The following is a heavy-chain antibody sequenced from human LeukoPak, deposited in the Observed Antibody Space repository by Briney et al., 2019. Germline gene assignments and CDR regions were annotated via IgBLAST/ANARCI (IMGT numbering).Heavy chain of an antibody. CDR2: INHSGST. Sequence: SETLSLTCAVYGGSFSGYYWSWIRQPPGKGLEWIGEINHSGSTNYNPSLKSRVTISVDTSKNQFSLKLSSVTAADTAVYYCARSAGNLAVGATHFDYWGQGTLVTVSS. J-gene: IGHJ4*02. D-gene: IGHD1-26*01. CDR3: ARSAGNLAVGATHFDY. V-gene: IGHV4-34*01. CDR1: GGSFSGYY.